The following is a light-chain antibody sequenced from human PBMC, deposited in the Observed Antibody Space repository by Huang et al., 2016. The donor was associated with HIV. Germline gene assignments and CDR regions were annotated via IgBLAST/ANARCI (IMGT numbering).Light chain of an antibody. CDR1: QDIGSY. Sequence: IQLTQSPSSLSASVGDRVTITCRASQDIGSYLAWYQQKPGKAPNLLIYAASTLERGVPSRFSGSGSGTDFTLTINNLQPEDFATYYCLQLNSYPGAFGPGTNVDV. CDR2: AAS. J-gene: IGKJ3*01. V-gene: IGKV1-9*01. CDR3: LQLNSYPGA.